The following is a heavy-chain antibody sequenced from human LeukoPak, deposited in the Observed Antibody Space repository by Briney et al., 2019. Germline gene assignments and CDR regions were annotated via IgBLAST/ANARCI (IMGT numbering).Heavy chain of an antibody. J-gene: IGHJ4*02. CDR2: IITIFGTA. D-gene: IGHD3-22*01. CDR3: ATTPYYYDSSGYLY. Sequence: GASVKVSCKASGGTFSSYAIRWVRQAPGQGLEWMGGIITIFGTANYAQKFQGRVTITTDESTSTAYMELSSLRSEDTAVYYCATTPYYYDSSGYLYWGQGTLVTVPS. CDR1: GGTFSSYA. V-gene: IGHV1-69*05.